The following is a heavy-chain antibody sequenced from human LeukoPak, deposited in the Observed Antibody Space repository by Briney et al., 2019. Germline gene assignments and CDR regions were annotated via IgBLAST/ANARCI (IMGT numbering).Heavy chain of an antibody. J-gene: IGHJ4*02. CDR2: IYYSGST. D-gene: IGHD1-1*01. CDR3: TRLEQTRYTGVYFDY. Sequence: PSETLSLTCTVSGGSISSSSYYWGWIRQPPGKGLEWIGSIYYSGSTYYNPSLKSRVTISVDTSKNQFSLKLSSVTAADTAVYYCTRLEQTRYTGVYFDYWGQGTLVTVSS. CDR1: GGSISSSSYY. V-gene: IGHV4-39*01.